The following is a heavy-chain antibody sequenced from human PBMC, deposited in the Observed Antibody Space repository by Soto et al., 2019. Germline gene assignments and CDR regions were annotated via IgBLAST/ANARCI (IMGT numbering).Heavy chain of an antibody. D-gene: IGHD3-22*01. V-gene: IGHV4-30-4*01. CDR1: GGSISSGDYY. CDR3: AGDSSGYYYHAFDI. CDR2: IYYSGST. J-gene: IGHJ3*02. Sequence: QVQLQESGPGLVKPSQTLSLTCTVSGGSISSGDYYWSWIRQPPGKGLEWIGYIYYSGSTYYNPSLKSRVTISVDTSKNQFYRKLSSVTAADTAVYYCAGDSSGYYYHAFDIWGQGTMVTVSA.